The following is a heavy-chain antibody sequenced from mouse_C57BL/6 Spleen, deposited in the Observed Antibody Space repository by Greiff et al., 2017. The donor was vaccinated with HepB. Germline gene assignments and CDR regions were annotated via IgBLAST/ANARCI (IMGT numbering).Heavy chain of an antibody. Sequence: QVQLQQSGTELVKPGASVKLSCKASGYTFTSYWMHWVKQRPGQGLEWIGNINPSNGGTNYNEKFKSKATLTVDKSSSTAYMQLSSLTSEDSAVYYCARPDGYSGWYFDVWGTGTTVTVSS. CDR2: INPSNGGT. J-gene: IGHJ1*03. D-gene: IGHD2-3*01. V-gene: IGHV1-53*01. CDR1: GYTFTSYW. CDR3: ARPDGYSGWYFDV.